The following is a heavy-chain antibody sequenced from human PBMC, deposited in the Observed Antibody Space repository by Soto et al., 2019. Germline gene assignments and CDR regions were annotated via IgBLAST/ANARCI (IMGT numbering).Heavy chain of an antibody. CDR2: VIPIFGTA. Sequence: SVKVSCKASGGTFSSYAISWVRQAPGQGLEWMGGVIPIFGTANYAQKFQGRVTITADESTSTAYMELSSLRSEDTAVYYCARIIPVVASPQGWFDPWGQGTLVTVSS. CDR1: GGTFSSYA. D-gene: IGHD2-15*01. CDR3: ARIIPVVASPQGWFDP. V-gene: IGHV1-69*13. J-gene: IGHJ5*02.